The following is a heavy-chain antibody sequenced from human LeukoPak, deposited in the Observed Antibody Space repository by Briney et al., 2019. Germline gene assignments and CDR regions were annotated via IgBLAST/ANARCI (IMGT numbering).Heavy chain of an antibody. J-gene: IGHJ3*02. V-gene: IGHV4-59*01. CDR2: IYYSGST. Sequence: SETLSLTCTVSGGSISSYYWSWVRQPPGKGLEWIGYIYYSGSTNYNPSLTSRVTISVDTSKNQFSLKLSSVTAADTAVYYCARGYYDILTSDAFDIWGQGTMVTVSS. D-gene: IGHD3-9*01. CDR3: ARGYYDILTSDAFDI. CDR1: GGSISSYY.